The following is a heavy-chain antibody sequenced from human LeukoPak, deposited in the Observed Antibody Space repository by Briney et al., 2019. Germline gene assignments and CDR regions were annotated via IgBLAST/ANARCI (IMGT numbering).Heavy chain of an antibody. CDR1: GYTFTSYG. D-gene: IGHD5-12*01. CDR2: ISAYNGNT. Sequence: GAPVKVSCKASGYTFTSYGISWVRQAPGQGLEWMGWISAYNGNTNYAQKLQGRVTMTTDTSTSTAYMELRSLRSDDTAVYYCARDEWLRLRGAYYYYYGMDVWGQGTTVTVSS. J-gene: IGHJ6*02. CDR3: ARDEWLRLRGAYYYYYGMDV. V-gene: IGHV1-18*01.